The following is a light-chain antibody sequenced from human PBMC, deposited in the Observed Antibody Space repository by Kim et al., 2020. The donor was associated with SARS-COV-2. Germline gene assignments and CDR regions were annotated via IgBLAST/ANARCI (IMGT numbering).Light chain of an antibody. V-gene: IGLV3-21*04. J-gene: IGLJ1*01. CDR3: QVWDNNSDHYF. CDR2: YDS. CDR1: NIGSKS. Sequence: SYELTQPPSVSVAPGKTARITCGGNNIGSKSVHWYQQKPGQAPVLVIYYDSDRPSGIPERFSGSNSGNTATLTISRVEAGDEADYYCQVWDNNSDHYFFG.